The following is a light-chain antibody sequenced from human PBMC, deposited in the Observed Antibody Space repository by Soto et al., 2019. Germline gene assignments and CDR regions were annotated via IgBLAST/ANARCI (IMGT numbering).Light chain of an antibody. CDR2: DAC. V-gene: IGKV1-5*01. J-gene: IGKJ1*01. Sequence: DIQITQSPCTLSASVGDRVTITCRASQSISSWLAWYQQKPGKAPKLLIYDACSLESGVPSRFSGSGSGTEFTLTISSLQPDDFATYYCQQFHSFSPTFGQGTKVDIK. CDR1: QSISSW. CDR3: QQFHSFSPT.